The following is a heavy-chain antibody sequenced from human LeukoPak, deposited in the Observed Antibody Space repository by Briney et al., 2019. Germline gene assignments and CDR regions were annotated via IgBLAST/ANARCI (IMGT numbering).Heavy chain of an antibody. CDR2: ISSSGSTI. J-gene: IGHJ6*03. V-gene: IGHV3-48*03. CDR3: ARVSVGATYYYYYMDV. D-gene: IGHD1-26*01. Sequence: GGSLRLSCAASGFTFSSYEMNWVRQAPGKGLEWVSYISSSGSTIYYADSVKGRFTISRDNAKNSLYLQMNSLRAEDTAVYYCARVSVGATYYYYYMDVWGKGTTVTISS. CDR1: GFTFSSYE.